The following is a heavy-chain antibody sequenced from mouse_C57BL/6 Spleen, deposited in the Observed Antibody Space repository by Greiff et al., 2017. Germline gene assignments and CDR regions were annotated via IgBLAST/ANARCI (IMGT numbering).Heavy chain of an antibody. V-gene: IGHV6-3*01. Sequence: EVKLVESGGGLVQPGGSMKLSCVASGFTFSNYWMNWVRQSPEKGLEWVAQIRLKSDNYATHYAESVKGRFTISRDDSKSSVYLQMNNLRAEDTGIYYCTGGVYYDYDGFAYWGQGTLVTVSA. D-gene: IGHD2-4*01. CDR2: IRLKSDNYAT. CDR1: GFTFSNYW. J-gene: IGHJ3*01. CDR3: TGGVYYDYDGFAY.